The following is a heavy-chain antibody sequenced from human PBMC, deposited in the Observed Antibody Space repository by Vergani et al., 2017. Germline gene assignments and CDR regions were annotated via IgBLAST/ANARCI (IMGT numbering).Heavy chain of an antibody. CDR1: GGSFSGYY. V-gene: IGHV4-34*01. CDR3: ARTPNRYYFDY. J-gene: IGHJ4*02. D-gene: IGHD1-14*01. CDR2: INHSGST. Sequence: QVQLQQWGAGLLKPSETLSLTCAVYGGSFSGYYWSWIRQPPGKGLEWIGEINHSGSTNYNPSLKSRVTISVDTSKNQFSLKLSSVTAADTAVYYCARTPNRYYFDYWGQGTLVTVSS.